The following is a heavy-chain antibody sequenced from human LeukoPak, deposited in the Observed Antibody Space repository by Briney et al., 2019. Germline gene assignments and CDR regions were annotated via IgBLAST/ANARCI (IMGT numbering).Heavy chain of an antibody. Sequence: SETLSLTCTVSGGSISSGDYYWSWIRQSLGKGLEWIGYTYYSGSTYYNPSLKSRVTISVDTSKNQFSLKLSSVTAADTAVYYCARPYYYDSRIDPWGQGTLVTVSS. J-gene: IGHJ5*02. CDR1: GGSISSGDYY. V-gene: IGHV4-30-4*01. CDR2: TYYSGST. D-gene: IGHD3-22*01. CDR3: ARPYYYDSRIDP.